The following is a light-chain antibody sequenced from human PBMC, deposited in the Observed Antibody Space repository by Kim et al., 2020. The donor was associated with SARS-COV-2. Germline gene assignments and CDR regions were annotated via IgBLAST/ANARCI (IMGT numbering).Light chain of an antibody. V-gene: IGKV3-20*01. J-gene: IGKJ2*01. CDR2: DAS. CDR3: QQYGDSTYT. CDR1: QSVSNSY. Sequence: EIVLTQSPGTLSLSAGERVTLSCRASQSVSNSYLAWHQQKPGQAPRLLIYDASSRATGIPDRFSGSGSGTDFTLTISRLEPEDFAVYYCQQYGDSTYTFGQGTKLEI.